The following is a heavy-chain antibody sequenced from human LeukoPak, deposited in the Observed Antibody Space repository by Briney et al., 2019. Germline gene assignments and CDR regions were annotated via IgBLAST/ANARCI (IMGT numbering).Heavy chain of an antibody. V-gene: IGHV1-58*02. CDR2: IVVGSGNT. D-gene: IGHD3-9*01. Sequence: GASVKVSCKASGFTFTSSAMQWVRQARGQRLEWIGWIVVGSGNTNYAQKFQERVTITRDMSTSTAYMELSSLRSEDTAVYYCVADRFDILTGYRAPLDAFDIWGQGTMVTVSS. J-gene: IGHJ3*02. CDR1: GFTFTSSA. CDR3: VADRFDILTGYRAPLDAFDI.